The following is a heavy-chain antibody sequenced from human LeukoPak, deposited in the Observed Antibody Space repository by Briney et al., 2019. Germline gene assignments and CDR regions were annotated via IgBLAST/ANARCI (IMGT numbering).Heavy chain of an antibody. CDR2: INQDGSEK. CDR3: ARDGPYTVTPPFDY. D-gene: IGHD4-17*01. J-gene: IGHJ4*02. CDR1: GFTFSTHW. Sequence: GGSLRLSCPASGFTFSTHWMSWVRQAPGKGLEWVANINQDGSEKYYVDSVRGRFTISRDNAKNSLYLQMSSLRAEDTAVYYCARDGPYTVTPPFDYWGQGILVTVSS. V-gene: IGHV3-7*01.